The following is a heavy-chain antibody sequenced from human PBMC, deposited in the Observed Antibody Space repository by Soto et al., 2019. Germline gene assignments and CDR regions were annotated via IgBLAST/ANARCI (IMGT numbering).Heavy chain of an antibody. CDR2: IIPVIGVG. V-gene: IGHV1-69*02. Sequence: QVQLVQSGAEVKKPGSSVKVSCKPSGNTLNTDTITWLRQAPGQGLEWMGRIIPVIGVGTYAQKFQDRVTILADTSTTTVDMEVTSLTSEDTVTYYCAIGRTGSNGYYWAWGQGTQVTVS. CDR1: GNTLNTDT. J-gene: IGHJ5*02. CDR3: AIGRTGSNGYYWA. D-gene: IGHD3-22*01.